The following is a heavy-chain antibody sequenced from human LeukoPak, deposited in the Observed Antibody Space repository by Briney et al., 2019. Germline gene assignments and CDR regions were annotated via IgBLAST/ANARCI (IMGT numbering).Heavy chain of an antibody. CDR2: ISGSGGST. Sequence: SGGSLRLSCAASGFTFSSYAMSWVRQAPGKGLEWVSAISGSGGSTYYADSVKGRFTISRDSSRNTLYLQMNSLRADDTAVYYCVATVTILDYWGQGTLVTVSS. CDR1: GFTFSSYA. D-gene: IGHD4-17*01. J-gene: IGHJ4*02. CDR3: VATVTILDY. V-gene: IGHV3-23*01.